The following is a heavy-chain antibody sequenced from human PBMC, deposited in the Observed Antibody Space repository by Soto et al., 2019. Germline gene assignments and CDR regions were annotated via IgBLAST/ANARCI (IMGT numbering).Heavy chain of an antibody. CDR3: ARLLSQWLVKGRAFHI. Sequence: QVQLVQSGAEVKKPGSSVKVSCKASGGTFSSYAISWVRQAPGQGLEWMGGFIPIFGTANYAQKFQGRVRITADKSTSSAYMELSSLRSEDTAVYYCARLLSQWLVKGRAFHIWGQGTIVTVSS. CDR2: FIPIFGTA. J-gene: IGHJ3*02. D-gene: IGHD6-19*01. V-gene: IGHV1-69*06. CDR1: GGTFSSYA.